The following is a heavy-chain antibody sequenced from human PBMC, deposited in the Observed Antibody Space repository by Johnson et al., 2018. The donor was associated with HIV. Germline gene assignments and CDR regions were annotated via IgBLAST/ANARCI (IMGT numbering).Heavy chain of an antibody. D-gene: IGHD3-10*01. CDR1: GFTFSSYA. CDR3: ARDPKRSGSYYKDAFDI. Sequence: QVQLVESGGGVVQPGRSLRLSCAASGFTFSSYAMHWVRQAPGKGLEWVAVISYDGSNKYCADSVKGRFPISRDNSKNTLYLQMNSLRAEDTAVYYCARDPKRSGSYYKDAFDIWGQGTMVTVSS. J-gene: IGHJ3*02. V-gene: IGHV3-30-3*01. CDR2: ISYDGSNK.